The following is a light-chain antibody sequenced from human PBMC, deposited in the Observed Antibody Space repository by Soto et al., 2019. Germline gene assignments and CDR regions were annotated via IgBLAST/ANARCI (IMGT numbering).Light chain of an antibody. CDR2: GAS. J-gene: IGKJ2*01. V-gene: IGKV3-15*01. Sequence: EIVMTQSPATLSLSPGERATLSCGASQSVSSDLAWYQQRPGQAPRLLIYGASTRATGIPARFSGGGSGTQFTLTISSLQSEDFAVYYCQQYNNWPPYTFGQGTKLEIK. CDR1: QSVSSD. CDR3: QQYNNWPPYT.